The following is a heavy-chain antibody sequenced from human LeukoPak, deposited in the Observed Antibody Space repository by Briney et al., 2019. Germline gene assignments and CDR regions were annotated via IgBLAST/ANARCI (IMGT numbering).Heavy chain of an antibody. CDR2: ISGSGGST. V-gene: IGHV3-23*01. CDR1: GFTFSSYA. D-gene: IGHD3-10*01. Sequence: GGSLRLSCAASGFTFSSYAMSWVRQAPGKGLEWVSAISGSGGSTYYADSVKGRFTISRDNSKSTLYLQMNSLRAEDTAVYYCAKDLRVSVLLWFGQRPDNWFDPWGQGTLVTVSS. J-gene: IGHJ5*02. CDR3: AKDLRVSVLLWFGQRPDNWFDP.